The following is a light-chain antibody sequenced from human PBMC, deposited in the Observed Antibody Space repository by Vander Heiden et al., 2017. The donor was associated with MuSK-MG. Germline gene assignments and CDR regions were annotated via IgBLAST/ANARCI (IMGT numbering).Light chain of an antibody. J-gene: IGKJ4*01. Sequence: QMTQSPSSLSASVGDRVTITCRASQSSSSYLNWYQQKPGKAPKLLIYAASSLQSGVPSRFSGSGSGTDFTLTISSLQPEDFATYYCQQSDSTSLTFGGGTKVEIK. CDR3: QQSDSTSLT. CDR1: QSSSSY. CDR2: AAS. V-gene: IGKV1-39*01.